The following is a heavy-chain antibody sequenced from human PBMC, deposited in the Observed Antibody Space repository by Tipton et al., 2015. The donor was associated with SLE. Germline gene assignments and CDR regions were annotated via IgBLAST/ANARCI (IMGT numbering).Heavy chain of an antibody. CDR1: GFTFSSYW. CDR2: IYHSGSP. Sequence: TLSLTCAASGFTFSSYWMGWVRQAPGKGLEWVGSIYHSGSPYYNPSLKSRVTISVDTSKNQFSLKLSSVTAADTAVYYCASSKQLVGGFGPWGQGTLVTVSS. V-gene: IGHV4-38-2*01. D-gene: IGHD6-6*01. J-gene: IGHJ5*02. CDR3: ASSKQLVGGFGP.